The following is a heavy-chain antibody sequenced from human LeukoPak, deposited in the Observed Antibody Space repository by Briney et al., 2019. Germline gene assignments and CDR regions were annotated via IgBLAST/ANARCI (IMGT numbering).Heavy chain of an antibody. Sequence: ASVKVSCKASGYTXTSYFIHWVRQAPGQELEWMGIINPSGRTTSYAQKFQGRVTMTRDTSTSTVYMELSSLRSEDTAVYYCARGESSTKFGYWGQGTLVTVSS. J-gene: IGHJ4*02. CDR1: GYTXTSYF. V-gene: IGHV1-46*01. CDR2: INPSGRTT. CDR3: ARGESSTKFGY. D-gene: IGHD6-13*01.